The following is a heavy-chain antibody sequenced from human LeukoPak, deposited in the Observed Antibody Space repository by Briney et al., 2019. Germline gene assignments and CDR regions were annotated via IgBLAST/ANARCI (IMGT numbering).Heavy chain of an antibody. V-gene: IGHV3-30*03. CDR3: ATSSWWYYFDY. D-gene: IGHD6-13*01. J-gene: IGHJ4*02. CDR2: ISYDGSNK. CDR1: GFTFSSYG. Sequence: GGTLRLSCAASGFTFSSYGMHWVRQAPGKGLEWVAVISYDGSNKYYADSVKGRFTISRDNSKNTLYLQMNSLRAEDTAVYYCATSSWWYYFDYWGQGTLVIVSS.